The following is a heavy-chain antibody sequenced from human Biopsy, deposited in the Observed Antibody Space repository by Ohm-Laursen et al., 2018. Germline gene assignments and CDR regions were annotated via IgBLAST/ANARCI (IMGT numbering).Heavy chain of an antibody. D-gene: IGHD4-17*01. J-gene: IGHJ4*02. CDR2: VIPISNTA. CDR3: ATLMEDYGASPDS. V-gene: IGHV1-69*06. Sequence: SVKVSCNASGGSFSDYGLSWVRQAPGRGLEWMGRVIPISNTANYAQNFQDRLTITADRSTNTAYMELNSLRSEDTAVYFCATLMEDYGASPDSWGQGTLVVVSS. CDR1: GGSFSDYG.